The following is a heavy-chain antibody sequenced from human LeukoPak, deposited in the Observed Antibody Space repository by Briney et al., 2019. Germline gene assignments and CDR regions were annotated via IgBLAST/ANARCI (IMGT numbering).Heavy chain of an antibody. CDR2: IYPGDSDT. D-gene: IGHD4-11*01. J-gene: IGHJ5*02. CDR1: GYSFTSYW. Sequence: RGESLKISCKGSGYSFTSYWIGWVRQMPGKGLEWMGIIYPGDSDTRYSPSFQGQVTISADKSISTAYLQWSSLKASDTTMYYCARVVTITTKYSGWFDPWGQGTRVTVSS. CDR3: ARVVTITTKYSGWFDP. V-gene: IGHV5-51*01.